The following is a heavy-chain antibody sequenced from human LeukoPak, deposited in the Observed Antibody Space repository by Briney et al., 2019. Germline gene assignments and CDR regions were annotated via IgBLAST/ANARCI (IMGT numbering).Heavy chain of an antibody. Sequence: ASVKVSCKACGCTLIGLHLHWVRPAPGQGLEWMGWINPNSGGTNYAQKFQGRVTMTRDTSISTAYMELSRLISDDTAVYYCARYDCIRGSWFFSYGGQGTLVAVSS. D-gene: IGHD2-15*01. V-gene: IGHV1-2*02. CDR2: INPNSGGT. CDR3: ARYDCIRGSWFFSY. J-gene: IGHJ4*02. CDR1: GCTLIGLH.